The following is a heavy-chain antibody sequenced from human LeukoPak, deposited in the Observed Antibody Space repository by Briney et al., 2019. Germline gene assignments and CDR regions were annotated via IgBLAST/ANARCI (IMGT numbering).Heavy chain of an antibody. CDR1: GGSISSYY. J-gene: IGHJ4*02. CDR3: ARNHPVVVTAVRRAYYFDY. V-gene: IGHV4-4*07. CDR2: ISGSGNT. Sequence: SETLSLTCTVSGGSISSYYWSWIRQPAGKGLEWIGRISGSGNTNYNPSLKSRVTMSLDTSKNQFSLKLTSVTAADTAVYYCARNHPVVVTAVRRAYYFDYWGQGILVTVSS. D-gene: IGHD2-21*02.